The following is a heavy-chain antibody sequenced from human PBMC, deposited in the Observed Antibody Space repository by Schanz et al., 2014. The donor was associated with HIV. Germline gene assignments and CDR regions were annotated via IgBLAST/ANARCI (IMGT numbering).Heavy chain of an antibody. CDR1: GFSFRTFG. V-gene: IGHV3-30*18. CDR2: IYYDGTNK. Sequence: QVHLVESGGGVVQPGRSLRLSCVASGFSFRTFGMHWVRQAPGKGLEWVALIYYDGTNKYYTDSVKGRFTISRDNSKNTLYLQMNSLRADDTAVYYCAKGWRGYSISSWVDYWGQGSLVTVSS. D-gene: IGHD6-6*01. J-gene: IGHJ4*02. CDR3: AKGWRGYSISSWVDY.